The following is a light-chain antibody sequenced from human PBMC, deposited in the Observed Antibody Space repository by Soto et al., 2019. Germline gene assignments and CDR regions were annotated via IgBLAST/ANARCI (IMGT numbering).Light chain of an antibody. V-gene: IGKV1-5*03. J-gene: IGKJ1*01. CDR3: QQYNSDSRT. CDR1: QSISAW. CDR2: KAS. Sequence: DIQMTQSPSTLSASVGDRVTITCRASQSISAWLAWYQQKPGKAPKLLIYKASSLESGVPSGFSGSGSGTEFTLTISSLQPDDFATYYCQQYNSDSRTFGQGTKVEIK.